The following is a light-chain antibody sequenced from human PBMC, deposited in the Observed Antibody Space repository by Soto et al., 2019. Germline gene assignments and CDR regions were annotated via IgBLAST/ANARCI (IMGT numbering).Light chain of an antibody. V-gene: IGKV3-15*01. CDR2: GAY. CDR1: QSVSTN. CDR3: QQFNKWPRT. Sequence: VMTQSPATLSVSRVERATLSCMASQSVSTNLAWYQQRPGQAPRLIISGAYTRATGIPARFSGSGSGTEFTPTISSLQSEDFAIYYCQQFNKWPRTFGQGTKVDIK. J-gene: IGKJ1*01.